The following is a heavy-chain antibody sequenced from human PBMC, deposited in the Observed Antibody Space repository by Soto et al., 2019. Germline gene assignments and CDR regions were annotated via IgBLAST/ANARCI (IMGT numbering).Heavy chain of an antibody. J-gene: IGHJ4*02. CDR3: ARGAEVGIELAAFDQ. CDR1: GYTFSDYY. V-gene: IGHV1-2*04. D-gene: IGHD2-8*02. CDR2: INPKSGDR. Sequence: QVHLVQSGAEVKRAGASVTVSCKASGYTFSDYYIHWVRQAPGQGLQWMGCINPKSGDRRYAQMFRGWVFMTRDTSISTAYMEVSGLKSDDTAVYFCARGAEVGIELAAFDQWGQGILVTVSA.